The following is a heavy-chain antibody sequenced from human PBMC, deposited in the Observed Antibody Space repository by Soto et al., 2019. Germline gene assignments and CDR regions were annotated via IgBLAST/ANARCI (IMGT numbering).Heavy chain of an antibody. CDR1: GYTFTSYY. J-gene: IGHJ5*02. V-gene: IGHV1-46*01. CDR3: ARDGVGSITIFGVDTPAWFDP. Sequence: ASVKVSCKASGYTFTSYYMYWVRQAPGQGLEWMGIINPSGGSTSYAQKFQGRVTMTRDTSTSTVYMELSSLRSEDTAVYYCARDGVGSITIFGVDTPAWFDPWGQGTLVTVSS. D-gene: IGHD3-3*01. CDR2: INPSGGST.